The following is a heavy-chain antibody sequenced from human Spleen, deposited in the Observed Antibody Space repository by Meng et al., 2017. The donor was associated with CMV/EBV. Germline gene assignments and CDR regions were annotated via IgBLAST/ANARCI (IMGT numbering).Heavy chain of an antibody. Sequence: SVKVSCKASGGTFSSYAISWVRQAPGQGLEWMGGIIPILGIANYAQKFQGRVTITADKSTSTAYMELSSLRSEDTAVYYCARRPGYDHHDYWGQGTLVTVSS. D-gene: IGHD1-14*01. CDR2: IIPILGIA. CDR3: ARRPGYDHHDY. CDR1: GGTFSSYA. J-gene: IGHJ4*02. V-gene: IGHV1-69*10.